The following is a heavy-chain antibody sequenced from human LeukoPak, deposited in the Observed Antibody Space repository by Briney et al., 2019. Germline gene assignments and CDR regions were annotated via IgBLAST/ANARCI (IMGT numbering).Heavy chain of an antibody. D-gene: IGHD6-13*01. J-gene: IGHJ4*02. CDR1: GSTFTTFG. V-gene: IGHV1-18*01. Sequence: ASVKVSCKASGSTFTTFGTSWCGQAPGQGLEWMGWISAYNGNKNYAQKLQGRVTMTTDTSTSTAYMELRSLRSDDTAVYYCARETSSRFDYWGQGTLVTVSS. CDR3: ARETSSRFDY. CDR2: ISAYNGNK.